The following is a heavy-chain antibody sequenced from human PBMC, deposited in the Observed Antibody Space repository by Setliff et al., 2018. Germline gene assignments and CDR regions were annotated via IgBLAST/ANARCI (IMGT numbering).Heavy chain of an antibody. CDR2: ISVYNGKT. Sequence: ASVKVSCKASGYTFTSYGFSWVRQAPGQGLEWMGWISVYNGKTKYAQKFQGRVTMTTDTSTRTAYMEVTSLSSDDTAVYYCATEKFPGDWGDYWGQGTLVTVSS. D-gene: IGHD2-21*01. J-gene: IGHJ4*02. V-gene: IGHV1-18*01. CDR1: GYTFTSYG. CDR3: ATEKFPGDWGDY.